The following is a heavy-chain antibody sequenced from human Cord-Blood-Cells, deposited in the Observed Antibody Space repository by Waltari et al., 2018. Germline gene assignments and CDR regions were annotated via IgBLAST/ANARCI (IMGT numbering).Heavy chain of an antibody. V-gene: IGHV4-39*01. CDR3: AGLPPGGSSDY. D-gene: IGHD6-6*01. J-gene: IGHJ4*02. CDR2: IYYRGST. Sequence: QLQLQESGPGLVKPSETLSLTCTVSGGSISSSSYYWGWIRQPPGKGLEWMGSIYYRGSTYYNPSLKSRVTISVDTSKNQFSLKLSSVTAADTAVYYCAGLPPGGSSDYWGQGTLVTVSS. CDR1: GGSISSSSYY.